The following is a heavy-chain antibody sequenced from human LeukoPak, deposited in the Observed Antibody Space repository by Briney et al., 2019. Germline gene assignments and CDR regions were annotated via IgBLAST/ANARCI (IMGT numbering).Heavy chain of an antibody. D-gene: IGHD3-10*01. Sequence: SETLSLTCTVSGGSISSSNYYWGWIRQPPGKGLEWIGSIYYSGNTYYNPSLKSRVTISVDTSKNQFSLKLTSVTTADTAVYYCARHRSFGSTPLDYWGQGTLVTVSS. CDR1: GGSISSSNYY. J-gene: IGHJ4*02. CDR3: ARHRSFGSTPLDY. CDR2: IYYSGNT. V-gene: IGHV4-39*01.